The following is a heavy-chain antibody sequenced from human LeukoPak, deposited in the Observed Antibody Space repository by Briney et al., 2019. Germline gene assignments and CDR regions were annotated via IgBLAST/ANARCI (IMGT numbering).Heavy chain of an antibody. V-gene: IGHV4-59*01. CDR2: IHYSGST. CDR3: ARQINTAIDY. D-gene: IGHD6-25*01. J-gene: IGHJ4*02. CDR1: GDSISGYY. Sequence: PSETLSLTCTVSGDSISGYYWSWIRQPPGKGLEWTGYIHYSGSTNYNPSLKSRLTISVDTSKSQFSLKLSSVTAADTAVYYCARQINTAIDYWGQGTLVTVSS.